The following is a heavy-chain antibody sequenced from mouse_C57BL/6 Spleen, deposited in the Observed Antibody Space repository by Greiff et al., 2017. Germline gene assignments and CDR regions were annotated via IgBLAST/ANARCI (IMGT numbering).Heavy chain of an antibody. CDR1: GFTFSDYG. CDR3: ARDRLGAMDY. Sequence: EVKLVESGGGLVKPGGSLTLSCAASGFTFSDYGMHWVRQAPEKGLEWVAYISSGSSTIYYADTVKGRFTISRDNAKNNLYLQMSHLKSEDIAMYYCARDRLGAMDYWGQGTSVTVSS. CDR2: ISSGSSTI. D-gene: IGHD3-3*01. J-gene: IGHJ4*01. V-gene: IGHV5-17*03.